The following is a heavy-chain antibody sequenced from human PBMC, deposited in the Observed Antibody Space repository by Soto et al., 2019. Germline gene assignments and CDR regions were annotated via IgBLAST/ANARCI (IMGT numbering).Heavy chain of an antibody. Sequence: PSETLSLTCTFSGGSISSGGYYWSWIRQHPGKGLEWIGYIYYSGSTYYNPSLKSRVTISVDTSKNQFSLKLSSVTAADTAVYYCARDQYYYDSSGYYLLGMDVWGQGTTVTVSS. CDR2: IYYSGST. D-gene: IGHD3-22*01. J-gene: IGHJ6*02. CDR3: ARDQYYYDSSGYYLLGMDV. V-gene: IGHV4-31*02. CDR1: GGSISSGGYY.